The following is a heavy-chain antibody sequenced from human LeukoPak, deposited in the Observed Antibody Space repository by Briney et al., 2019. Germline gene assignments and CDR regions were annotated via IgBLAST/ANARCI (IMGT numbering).Heavy chain of an antibody. V-gene: IGHV3-21*04. J-gene: IGHJ5*02. CDR2: ISSSTSYI. CDR3: AKDHSFDP. CDR1: GFTFSSYN. Sequence: GGSLRLSCAASGFTFSSYNMNWVRQAPGKGLEWVSSISSSTSYIYYADSLKGRFTVSRDNAKNSLYLQMNSLRAEDTAVYYCAKDHSFDPWGQGTLVTVSS.